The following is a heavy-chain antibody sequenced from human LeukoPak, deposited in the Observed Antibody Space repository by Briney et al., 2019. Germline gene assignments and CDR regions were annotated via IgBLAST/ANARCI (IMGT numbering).Heavy chain of an antibody. J-gene: IGHJ4*02. D-gene: IGHD2-15*01. V-gene: IGHV1-18*01. CDR3: ARDPAPFNKEAARFDY. CDR1: GYTFTSYG. CDR2: ISAYNGNT. Sequence: GASVKVSCKASGYTFTSYGISWVRQAPGQGLEWMGWISAYNGNTNYAQKLQGRVTMTTDTSTSTAYMELRSLRSDDTAVYYCARDPAPFNKEAARFDYWGQGTLVTVSS.